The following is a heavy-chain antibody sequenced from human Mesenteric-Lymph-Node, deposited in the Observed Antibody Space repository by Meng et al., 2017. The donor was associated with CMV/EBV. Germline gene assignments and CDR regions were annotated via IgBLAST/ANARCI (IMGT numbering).Heavy chain of an antibody. J-gene: IGHJ4*02. V-gene: IGHV3-23*01. CDR2: ISGSGVTT. CDR1: GFTFGDYA. Sequence: GESLKISCAGTGFTFGDYAMSWVRQAPGKGLDWVSTISGSGVTTYYADSVKGRFTVSRDSSKNTLYLQMNSLRAEDTAVYYCAKAAVATTGLLDFWGQGTLVTVSS. D-gene: IGHD5-12*01. CDR3: AKAAVATTGLLDF.